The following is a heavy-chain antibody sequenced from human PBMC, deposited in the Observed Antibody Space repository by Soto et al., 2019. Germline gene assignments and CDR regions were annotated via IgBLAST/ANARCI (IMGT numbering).Heavy chain of an antibody. J-gene: IGHJ6*02. CDR1: GYSFTSYW. CDR3: ARHLGQWLPSSDYYYGMDV. V-gene: IGHV5-51*01. D-gene: IGHD6-19*01. CDR2: IYPGDSDT. Sequence: GESQKISCNGSGYSFTSYWIGWVRQMPGKGLEWMGIIYPGDSDTRYSPSFQGQVTISADKSISTAYLQWSSLKASDTAMYYCARHLGQWLPSSDYYYGMDVWGQGTTVTVSS.